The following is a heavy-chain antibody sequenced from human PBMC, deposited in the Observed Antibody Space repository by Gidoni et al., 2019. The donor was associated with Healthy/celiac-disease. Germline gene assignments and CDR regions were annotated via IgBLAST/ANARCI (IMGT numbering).Heavy chain of an antibody. J-gene: IGHJ3*02. V-gene: IGHV3-9*01. CDR1: GFPFDDYA. D-gene: IGHD1-26*01. CDR2: ISWNSGSI. CDR3: AKDKYGWELRGAFDI. Sequence: EVQLVESGGGLVPPGRSLRLSCAASGFPFDDYAMHWVRQAPGKGLEWVSVISWNSGSIGYADSVKGRFTISRDNAKNSLYLQMNSLRAEDTALYYCAKDKYGWELRGAFDIWGQGTMVTVSS.